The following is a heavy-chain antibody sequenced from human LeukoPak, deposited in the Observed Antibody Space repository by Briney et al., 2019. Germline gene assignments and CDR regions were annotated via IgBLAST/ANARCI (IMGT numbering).Heavy chain of an antibody. CDR2: INHSGNT. CDR1: GGSFSGYY. D-gene: IGHD3-22*01. Sequence: SETLSLTCAVYGGSFSGYYWSWIRQPPGKGLEWIGEINHSGNTNYNPSLKSRVTISVDTSKNQFSLKLSSVTAADTAVYYRARGTYYDTSGYYYHYWGQGALVTVSS. V-gene: IGHV4-34*01. J-gene: IGHJ4*02. CDR3: ARGTYYDTSGYYYHY.